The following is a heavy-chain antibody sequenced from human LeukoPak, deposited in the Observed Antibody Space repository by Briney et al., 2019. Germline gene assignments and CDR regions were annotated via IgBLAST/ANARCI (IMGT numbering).Heavy chain of an antibody. CDR1: GGSISSYY. Sequence: SETLSLTCTVSGGSISSYYWSWIRQPAGKGLEWIGRIYTSGSTNYNPSLKSRVTMSVDMYNNQFSLKLTSVTAADTAVYYCASGIDARSDSSDWGQGTLVTVSS. J-gene: IGHJ4*02. CDR3: ASGIDARSDSSD. V-gene: IGHV4-4*07. CDR2: IYTSGST. D-gene: IGHD6-19*01.